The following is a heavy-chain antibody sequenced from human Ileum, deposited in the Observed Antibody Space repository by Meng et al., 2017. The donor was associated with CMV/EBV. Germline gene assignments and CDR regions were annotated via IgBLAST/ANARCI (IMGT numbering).Heavy chain of an antibody. V-gene: IGHV3-74*01. J-gene: IGHJ4*02. D-gene: IGHD2/OR15-2a*01. CDR3: ARDFLHRGY. CDR1: GFTFSDYW. Sequence: RRSCGAYGFTFSDYWMHWVRQAPGKGLVWVSGIKTDGSDTRYADSVKGRFTISRDNAKNTLYLQMNSLRAEDTAVYYCARDFLHRGYWGQGSLVTVSS. CDR2: IKTDGSDT.